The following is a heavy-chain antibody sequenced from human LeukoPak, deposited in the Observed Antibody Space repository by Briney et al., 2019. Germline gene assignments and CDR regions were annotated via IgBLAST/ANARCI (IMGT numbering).Heavy chain of an antibody. Sequence: ASVKVPCKASGGTFSSYAISWVRQAPGQGLEWMGRIIPIFGTANYAQKFQGRVTITTDESTSTAYMELSSLRSEDTAVYYCARDSRPYYYDSSGYAQADYWGQGTLVTVSS. D-gene: IGHD3-22*01. J-gene: IGHJ4*02. CDR3: ARDSRPYYYDSSGYAQADY. CDR2: IIPIFGTA. CDR1: GGTFSSYA. V-gene: IGHV1-69*05.